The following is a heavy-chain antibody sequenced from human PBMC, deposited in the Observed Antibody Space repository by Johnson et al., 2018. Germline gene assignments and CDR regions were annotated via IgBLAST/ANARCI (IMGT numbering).Heavy chain of an antibody. D-gene: IGHD3-9*01. Sequence: QLVESGGGVVQPGRSLRLSCAASGFTFSSYGMHWVRQAPGKGLEWVAVISYDGSNKYYADSVKGRFTISRDNSKNTLYLQMNSLRAEDTDVYYRAKEVTIGDYYMDVWGNGTTVTVSS. CDR2: ISYDGSNK. J-gene: IGHJ6*03. V-gene: IGHV3-30*18. CDR1: GFTFSSYG. CDR3: AKEVTIGDYYMDV.